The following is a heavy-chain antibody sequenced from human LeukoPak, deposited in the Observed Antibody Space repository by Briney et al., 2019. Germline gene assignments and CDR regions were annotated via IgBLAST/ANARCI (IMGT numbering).Heavy chain of an antibody. CDR3: ATLWTIRGGAGVFDY. D-gene: IGHD3-10*01. CDR1: GGSISSYY. CDR2: IYYSGST. V-gene: IGHV4-59*08. J-gene: IGHJ4*02. Sequence: SETPSLTCTVSGGSISSYYWSWIRQPPGEGLEWIGYIYYSGSTNYNPSLKSRVSISVDTSKNQLSLKLNSVTAADTAVYFCATLWTIRGGAGVFDYWGQGTLVTVSS.